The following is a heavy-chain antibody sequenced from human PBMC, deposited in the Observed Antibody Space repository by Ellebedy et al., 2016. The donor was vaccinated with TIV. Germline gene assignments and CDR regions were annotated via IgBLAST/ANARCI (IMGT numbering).Heavy chain of an antibody. CDR3: AREDSGYINYYYGMDV. D-gene: IGHD5-12*01. Sequence: GESLKISCGASGFTFSSYTMNWVRQAPGKGLEWVSSISSSSSFIYYADSVKGRFTVSRDNAKNSLYLQMNSLRAEDTAVYYCAREDSGYINYYYGMDVWGQGTTVSVSS. J-gene: IGHJ6*02. CDR2: ISSSSSFI. CDR1: GFTFSSYT. V-gene: IGHV3-21*01.